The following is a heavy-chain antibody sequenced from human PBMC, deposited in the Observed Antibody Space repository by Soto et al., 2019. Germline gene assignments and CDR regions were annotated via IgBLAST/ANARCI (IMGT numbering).Heavy chain of an antibody. CDR3: AADATAWQQMVPSDY. CDR2: IAVGSGYT. J-gene: IGHJ4*02. Sequence: SVKVSCKASGFTFTSSAFQWVRQALGQRLEWIGWIAVGSGYTNYAQRFQDRVTLTRDMSTATTYMELSRLTSEDTAIYYCAADATAWQQMVPSDYWGQGTLVTVSS. CDR1: GFTFTSSA. D-gene: IGHD2-8*01. V-gene: IGHV1-58*01.